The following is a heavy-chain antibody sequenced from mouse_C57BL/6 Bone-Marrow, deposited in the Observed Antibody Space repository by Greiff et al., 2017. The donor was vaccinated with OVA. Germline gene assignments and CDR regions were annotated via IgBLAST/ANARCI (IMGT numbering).Heavy chain of an antibody. CDR1: GYSFTGYY. CDR3: ARGVLLRYWYFDV. J-gene: IGHJ1*03. CDR2: INPSTGGT. D-gene: IGHD1-1*01. V-gene: IGHV1-42*01. Sequence: VQLQQSGPELVKPGASVKISCKASGYSFTGYYMNWVKQSPEKSLEWIGEINPSTGGTTYNQKFKAKATLTVDKSSSTAYMQLKSLTSEDSAVYYCARGVLLRYWYFDVWGTGTTVTVSS.